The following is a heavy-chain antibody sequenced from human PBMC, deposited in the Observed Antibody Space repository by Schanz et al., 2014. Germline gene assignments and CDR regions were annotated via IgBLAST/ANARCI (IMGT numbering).Heavy chain of an antibody. V-gene: IGHV4-59*01. J-gene: IGHJ6*02. CDR2: IYYSGST. CDR3: ARDVGHSGMDV. Sequence: QVQLQESGPGLVKPSETLSLTCTVSGGSISSYYWSWIRQPPGKGLEWIGYIYYSGSTKYNPSLKSRLTISVDTSKNQFSLKLSSVTAADTAVYYCARDVGHSGMDVWGQGTTVTVSS. CDR1: GGSISSYY.